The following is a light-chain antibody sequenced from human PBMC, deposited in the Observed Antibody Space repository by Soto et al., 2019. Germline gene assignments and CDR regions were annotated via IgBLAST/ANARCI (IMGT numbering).Light chain of an antibody. CDR3: QQLDSYPIT. CDR1: QGIRSD. V-gene: IGKV1-9*01. J-gene: IGKJ5*01. CDR2: LAS. Sequence: IQLTQSPSSLSASVGDRVIITCRASQGIRSDFAWFQQKPGKAPKLLIYLASTLHSGVPSRFSGSGSGTDFTLSISSLHPEDFGTYYCQQLDSYPITFGQGTRLEIK.